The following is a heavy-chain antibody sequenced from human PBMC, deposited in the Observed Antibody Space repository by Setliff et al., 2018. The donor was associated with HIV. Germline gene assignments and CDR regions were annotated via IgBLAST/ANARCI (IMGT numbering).Heavy chain of an antibody. V-gene: IGHV1-69*04. J-gene: IGHJ3*02. CDR3: TRDQDGDSEEDDTASGFDI. Sequence: SVKVSCKASGGTFCSYAISWVRQAPGQGLEWMGTIIPILDIANYAQRFQGRVTITADKSTKTAYMELSSLRSEDTAVYYCTRDQDGDSEEDDTASGFDIWGQGTKVTVSS. D-gene: IGHD2-21*01. CDR1: GGTFCSYA. CDR2: IIPILDIA.